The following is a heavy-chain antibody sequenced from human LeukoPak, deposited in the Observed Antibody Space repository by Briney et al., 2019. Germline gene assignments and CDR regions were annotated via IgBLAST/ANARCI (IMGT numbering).Heavy chain of an antibody. CDR3: VKDVERLDYFDY. V-gene: IGHV3-30*18. Sequence: GGSLRLSCAASGFTFSSYGMHWVRQAPGKGLEWVAVMSYDGTNKYYADSVKGRFTISRDNSKNTLYLQMNSLRAEDTAVYYCVKDVERLDYFDYWGQGTLVTVSS. CDR2: MSYDGTNK. CDR1: GFTFSSYG. D-gene: IGHD3-9*01. J-gene: IGHJ4*02.